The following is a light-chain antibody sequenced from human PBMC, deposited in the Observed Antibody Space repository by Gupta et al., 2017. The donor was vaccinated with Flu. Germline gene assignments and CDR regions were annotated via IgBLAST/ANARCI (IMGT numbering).Light chain of an antibody. V-gene: IGKV3-15*01. CDR3: QQYNNWPPWT. Sequence: EIVMTQSPATLSVSPGERATLSCRASQSVSSYLAWYQQKPGQAPRLLIYGASTRATGIPARFSGSGSGTEFTLTISSLHSEDFAVYYCQQYNNWPPWTFGQGTKVEIK. CDR2: GAS. J-gene: IGKJ1*01. CDR1: QSVSSY.